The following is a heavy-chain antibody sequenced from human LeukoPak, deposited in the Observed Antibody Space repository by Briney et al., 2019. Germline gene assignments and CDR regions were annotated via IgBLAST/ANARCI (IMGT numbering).Heavy chain of an antibody. CDR2: IAGSSGST. Sequence: GGSLRLSCAASGFTFSSYAMSWVRQAPGKGLEWVSAIAGSSGSTYYTDSVKGRFTIFRDNSKNTLYLQMNSLRGEDTAVYYCAKRTSSRAFDYWGQGTLVTVSS. J-gene: IGHJ4*02. V-gene: IGHV3-23*01. CDR3: AKRTSSRAFDY. CDR1: GFTFSSYA. D-gene: IGHD6-13*01.